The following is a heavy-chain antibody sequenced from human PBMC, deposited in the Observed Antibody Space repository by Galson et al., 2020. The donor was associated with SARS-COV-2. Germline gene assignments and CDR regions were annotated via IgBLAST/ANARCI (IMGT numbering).Heavy chain of an antibody. CDR1: GFTVSSNY. J-gene: IGHJ6*02. D-gene: IGHD2-15*01. CDR3: AGTLYCSGGSCQNYYYYYGMDV. V-gene: IGHV3-53*01. CDR2: IYSGGST. Sequence: GGSLRLSCAASGFTVSSNYMSWVRQAPGKGLEWVSVIYSGGSTYYADSVKGRFTISRDNSKNTLYLQMNSLRAEDTAVYYCAGTLYCSGGSCQNYYYYYGMDVWGQGTTVTVSS.